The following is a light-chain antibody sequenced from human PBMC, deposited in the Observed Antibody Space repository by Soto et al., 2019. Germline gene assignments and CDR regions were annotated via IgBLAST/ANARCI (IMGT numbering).Light chain of an antibody. CDR1: QSVSSN. CDR3: QQYNNWPFT. CDR2: GAS. Sequence: EIVMTQSPATLSVSPGERATLSCRASQSVSSNLAWYQQKPGQAPRLLIYGASTRATGIPARFSGSGSGTESTFTISSLQSEDFAVYYCQQYNNWPFTFGPGTKVDIK. V-gene: IGKV3-15*01. J-gene: IGKJ3*01.